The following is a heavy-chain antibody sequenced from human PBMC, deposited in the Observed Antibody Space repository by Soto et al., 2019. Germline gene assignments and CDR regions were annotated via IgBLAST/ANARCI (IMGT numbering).Heavy chain of an antibody. CDR1: GGSISSSSYY. D-gene: IGHD2-2*01. CDR3: ARHRGDIVVVPAALDY. J-gene: IGHJ4*02. Sequence: QLQLQESGPGLVKPSETLSLTCTVSGGSISSSSYYWGWIRQPPGKALEWIGSIYYSGSTYYNPSLKGRVTISVDTSKNQFSLKLSSVSAADTAVYYCARHRGDIVVVPAALDYWGQGTLVTVFS. V-gene: IGHV4-39*01. CDR2: IYYSGST.